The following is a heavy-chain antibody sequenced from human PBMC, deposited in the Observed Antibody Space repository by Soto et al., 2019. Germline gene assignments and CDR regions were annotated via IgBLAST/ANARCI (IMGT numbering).Heavy chain of an antibody. D-gene: IGHD4-17*01. J-gene: IGHJ6*02. Sequence: PSETLSLTCTVSAGSISSTTHYWGWIRQPPGKGLEWIGNIFYSGSTYYNPSLKSRVTISVDTSKNQFSLKLSSVTAADTAVYYCARCDYGYGMDVWGQGTTVTVSS. CDR1: AGSISSTTHY. V-gene: IGHV4-39*01. CDR3: ARCDYGYGMDV. CDR2: IFYSGST.